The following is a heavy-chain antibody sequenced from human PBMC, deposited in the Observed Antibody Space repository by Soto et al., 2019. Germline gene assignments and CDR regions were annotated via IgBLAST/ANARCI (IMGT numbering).Heavy chain of an antibody. CDR3: ARVGSGWYVDAFDI. Sequence: SETLSLTCTVSGDSISNYYWSWIRQSPGKGLEWIGYIYYSGSSSYNPSLKSRGTISVDTSKNQLSLKLSSVTAADTAVYYCARVGSGWYVDAFDIWGQGTMVTVSS. V-gene: IGHV4-59*01. D-gene: IGHD6-19*01. J-gene: IGHJ3*02. CDR2: IYYSGSS. CDR1: GDSISNYY.